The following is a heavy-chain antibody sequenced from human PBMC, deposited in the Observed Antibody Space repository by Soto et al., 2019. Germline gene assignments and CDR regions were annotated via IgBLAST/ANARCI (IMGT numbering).Heavy chain of an antibody. D-gene: IGHD2-2*02. Sequence: QVQLVQSGAEVKKPGSSVKVSCKASGGTFSSYTISWVRQAPGQGLEWMGRIIPILGIANYAQKFQGRVTITADKSTSTAYREVSSLRSEDTAVYYCARDGTDCSSTSCYNYYGMDVWGQGTTVTVSS. CDR1: GGTFSSYT. V-gene: IGHV1-69*08. CDR2: IIPILGIA. CDR3: ARDGTDCSSTSCYNYYGMDV. J-gene: IGHJ6*02.